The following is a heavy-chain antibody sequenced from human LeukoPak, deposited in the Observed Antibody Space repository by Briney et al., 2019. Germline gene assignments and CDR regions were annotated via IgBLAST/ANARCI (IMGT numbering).Heavy chain of an antibody. D-gene: IGHD1-26*01. CDR1: GGSISSDVHY. J-gene: IGHJ6*02. CDR3: TRRGSGNGGTYAGMDV. CDR2: LLYNGNT. Sequence: SETLSLTCTVAGGSISSDVHYWDWIRQAPGKGLEWIGSLLYNGNTWYNPSLESRVTISVDTSENQFSLRLTSVDAADTALYFCTRRGSGNGGTYAGMDVWGPGTSVTVSS. V-gene: IGHV4-39*01.